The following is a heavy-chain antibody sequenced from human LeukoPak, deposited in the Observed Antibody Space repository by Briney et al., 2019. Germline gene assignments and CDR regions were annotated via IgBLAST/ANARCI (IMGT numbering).Heavy chain of an antibody. CDR1: GFTFSSYW. V-gene: IGHV3-7*01. D-gene: IGHD5-12*01. Sequence: TGGSLRLSCAASGFTFSSYWMSWVRQAPGKGLEWVANIKQDGSEKYYVDSVKGRFTISRDNAKNSLYLQMNSLRAEDTAVYSCARFNGGYDYEGVRRYYYYYYMDVWGKGTTVTISS. CDR2: IKQDGSEK. J-gene: IGHJ6*03. CDR3: ARFNGGYDYEGVRRYYYYYYMDV.